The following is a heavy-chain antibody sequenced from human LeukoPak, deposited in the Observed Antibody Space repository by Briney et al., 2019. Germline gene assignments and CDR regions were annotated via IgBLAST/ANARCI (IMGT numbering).Heavy chain of an antibody. Sequence: TGGSLRLSCAASGFTFSSYAMSWVRQAPGKGLEWVSAISGSGGSTYYADSVKGRFTTSRDNSKNTLYLQMNSLRAEDTAVYYCAKSLDMVRGVIILWGQGTLVTVSS. J-gene: IGHJ4*02. CDR1: GFTFSSYA. CDR2: ISGSGGST. V-gene: IGHV3-23*01. D-gene: IGHD3-10*01. CDR3: AKSLDMVRGVIIL.